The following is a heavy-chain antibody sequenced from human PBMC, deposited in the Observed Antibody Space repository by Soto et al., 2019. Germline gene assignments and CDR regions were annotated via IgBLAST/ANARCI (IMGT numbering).Heavy chain of an antibody. CDR2: ISGYNGNT. Sequence: QVQLVQSGAEVKKPGASVKVSCKSSGYTFTSYGISWVRQAPGQGLEWMGWISGYNGNTNYAQKLQGRVTMTTDTPTSAAYMAVRSLRSDGTPVYYCARDAGYKGNDGGWFAPWGQGTLVTVSS. J-gene: IGHJ5*02. V-gene: IGHV1-18*01. D-gene: IGHD1-1*01. CDR3: ARDAGYKGNDGGWFAP. CDR1: GYTFTSYG.